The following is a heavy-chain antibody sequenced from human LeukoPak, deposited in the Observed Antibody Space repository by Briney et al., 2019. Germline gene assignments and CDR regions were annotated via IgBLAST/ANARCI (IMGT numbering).Heavy chain of an antibody. D-gene: IGHD3-9*01. J-gene: IGHJ5*02. V-gene: IGHV1-18*01. Sequence: ASVKVSCKASGGTFSSYAISWVRQAPGQGLEWMGWISAYNGNTNYAQKLQGRVTMTTDTSTSTAYMELRSLRSDDTAVYYCARGHYILTGYGWFDPWGQGTLVTVSS. CDR3: ARGHYILTGYGWFDP. CDR1: GGTFSSYA. CDR2: ISAYNGNT.